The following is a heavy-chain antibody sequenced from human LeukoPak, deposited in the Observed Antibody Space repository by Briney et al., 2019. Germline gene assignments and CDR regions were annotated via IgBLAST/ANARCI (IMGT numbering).Heavy chain of an antibody. J-gene: IGHJ5*02. CDR1: GFTFDDYA. CDR2: ISWNSGST. V-gene: IGHV3-9*01. Sequence: GRSLRLSCAASGFTFDDYAMHWVRQAPGKGLEWVSGISWNSGSTGYADSVKGRFTISRDNARNSLYLQMNSLRTEDTALYYCAKDELGWLDSGTRLDPWGQGTLVTVSS. D-gene: IGHD1-7*01. CDR3: AKDELGWLDSGTRLDP.